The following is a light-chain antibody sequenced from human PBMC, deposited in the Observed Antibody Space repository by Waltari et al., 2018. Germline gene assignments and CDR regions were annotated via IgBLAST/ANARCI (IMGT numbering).Light chain of an antibody. J-gene: IGKJ1*01. V-gene: IGKV3-11*01. CDR1: QSVSSY. CDR2: DAS. CDR3: QQRSNWRGT. Sequence: IVLTQSPATLSLSPGERATLSCRASQSVSSYLAWYQQKPGQAPRLLIYDASNRATGIPARFSGSGSGTDFNLTISSLEPEDFAVYYCQQRSNWRGTFGQGTKVEIK.